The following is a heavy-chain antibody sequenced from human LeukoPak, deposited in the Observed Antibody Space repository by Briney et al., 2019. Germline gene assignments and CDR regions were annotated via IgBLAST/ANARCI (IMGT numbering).Heavy chain of an antibody. CDR1: GFTVSSNY. CDR2: IYSGGST. CDR3: ASQKSHDSSGYYLPFDP. J-gene: IGHJ5*02. D-gene: IGHD3-22*01. Sequence: GGSLRLSCAASGFTVSSNYMSWVRQAPGKGLEWVSVIYSGGSTYYADSVKGRFTISRDNSKNTLYLQMNSLRAEDTAVYYCASQKSHDSSGYYLPFDPWGQGTLVTVSS. V-gene: IGHV3-53*01.